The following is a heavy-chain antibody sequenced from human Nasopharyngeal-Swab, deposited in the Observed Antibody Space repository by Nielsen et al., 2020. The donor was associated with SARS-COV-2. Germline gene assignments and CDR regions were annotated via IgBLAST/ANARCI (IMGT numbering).Heavy chain of an antibody. J-gene: IGHJ4*02. D-gene: IGHD3-10*01. CDR2: ISYDGSNK. CDR3: ARVAGTTMVRGVDY. CDR1: GFTFSSYA. V-gene: IGHV3-30-3*01. Sequence: GGSLRLSCAASGFTFSSYAMHWVRQAPGKGLEWVAVISYDGSNKYYADSVKGRFTISRDNSKNTLYLQMNSLRAEDTAVYYCARVAGTTMVRGVDYWGQGTLVTVSS.